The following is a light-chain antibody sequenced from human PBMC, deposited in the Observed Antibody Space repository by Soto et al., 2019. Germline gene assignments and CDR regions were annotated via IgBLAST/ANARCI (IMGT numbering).Light chain of an antibody. CDR1: RTKVDGYDY. J-gene: IGLJ1*01. V-gene: IGLV2-14*03. CDR3: TSYTSSTPFFV. CDR2: DVY. Sequence: QSGLAQPASVSDYRGQWSAIYYTGVRTKVDGYDYVSWYQQHPGQAPQLIIYDVYNRPSGVPHRFSGSKSGDTASLTISGLHAEDEADYYCTSYTSSTPFFVFGTGTKVTV.